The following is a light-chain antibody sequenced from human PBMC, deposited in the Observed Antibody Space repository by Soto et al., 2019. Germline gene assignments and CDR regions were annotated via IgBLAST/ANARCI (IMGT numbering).Light chain of an antibody. CDR3: QQYYDWVT. V-gene: IGKV3-15*01. CDR1: QSVSSN. J-gene: IGKJ5*01. Sequence: EIVMTQSPATLSVSPGERATFSCRASQSVSSNLAWYQQKPGQAPRLLIYGASSRATGIPARFSGSGSGTEFTLTISSLQSADFAVYYCQQYYDWVTFGQGTRLEIK. CDR2: GAS.